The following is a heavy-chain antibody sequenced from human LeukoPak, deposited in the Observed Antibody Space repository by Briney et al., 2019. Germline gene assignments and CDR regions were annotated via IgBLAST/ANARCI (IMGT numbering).Heavy chain of an antibody. V-gene: IGHV1-46*01. CDR2: INPSGGGT. Sequence: ASVKVSCKAAGYTFTSYYMHWVRQAPGQGLEWMGIINPSGGGTTYAQKFQGRVTMTRDRSTSTVYMELSSLRSEDTAVYYCARDGKTAAGNYFDYWGQRALVTVSS. CDR3: ARDGKTAAGNYFDY. CDR1: GYTFTSYY. J-gene: IGHJ4*02. D-gene: IGHD6-13*01.